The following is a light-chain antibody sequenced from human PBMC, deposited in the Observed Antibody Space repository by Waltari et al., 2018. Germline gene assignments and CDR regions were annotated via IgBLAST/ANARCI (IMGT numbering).Light chain of an antibody. V-gene: IGLV3-25*03. CDR3: QSADG. J-gene: IGLJ3*02. CDR2: KDS. Sequence: SYELTQPPSVSVSPGQTARITCSGDALPKQYAYWYQQKPGQAPVLVIYKDSERPSGIPERFSGSSSGTTVTLTISGVQAEDEADYYCQSADGFGGGTKLTVL. CDR1: ALPKQY.